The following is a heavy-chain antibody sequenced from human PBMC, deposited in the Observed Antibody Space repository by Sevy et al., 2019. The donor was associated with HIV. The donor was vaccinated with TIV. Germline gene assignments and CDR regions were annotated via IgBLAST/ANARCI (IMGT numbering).Heavy chain of an antibody. Sequence: GGSLRLSCAASGFIFSSYVMSWVRQAPGKGLEWVSAISGSGGSTYYADSVKGRFTISRDNSKNTLYLQMNSLRAEDTAVHYCRATGTVTTFHDYWGQGTLVTVSS. CDR1: GFIFSSYV. D-gene: IGHD4-17*01. V-gene: IGHV3-23*01. J-gene: IGHJ4*02. CDR3: RATGTVTTFHDY. CDR2: ISGSGGST.